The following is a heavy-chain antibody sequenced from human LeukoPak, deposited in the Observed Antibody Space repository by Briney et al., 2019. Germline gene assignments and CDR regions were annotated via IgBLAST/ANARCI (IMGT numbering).Heavy chain of an antibody. CDR1: GYTLTELS. J-gene: IGHJ4*02. V-gene: IGHV1-24*01. CDR2: FDPEDGET. D-gene: IGHD3-10*01. CDR3: ATGKWFEELLPFDY. Sequence: ASVKVSCKVSGYTLTELSMHWVRQAPGKGLEWMGGFDPEDGETIYAQKFQGRVTMTEDTSTDTAYMELSSLRSEDTAVYYCATGKWFEELLPFDYWGQGTLVTVSS.